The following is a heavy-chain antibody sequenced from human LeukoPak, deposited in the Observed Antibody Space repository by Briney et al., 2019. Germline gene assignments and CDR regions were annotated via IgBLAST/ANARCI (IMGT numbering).Heavy chain of an antibody. J-gene: IGHJ4*02. D-gene: IGHD1-1*01. V-gene: IGHV5-51*01. CDR2: IYPGDSDT. CDR3: ATTPSPLEPSLVGDY. Sequence: GESLKISCKGSGYSFTSYWIGWVRQMPGKGLEWMGIIYPGDSDTRYSPSFQGQVTISADKSISTAYLQWSSLKASDTAMYYCATTPSPLEPSLVGDYWGQGTLVTVSS. CDR1: GYSFTSYW.